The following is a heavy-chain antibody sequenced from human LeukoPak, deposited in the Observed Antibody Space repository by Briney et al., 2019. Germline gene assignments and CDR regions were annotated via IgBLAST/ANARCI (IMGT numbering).Heavy chain of an antibody. J-gene: IGHJ4*02. Sequence: GGSLRLSCEASGFTFSSYWMSWVRQAPGKGLEWVANIKGDGSEKNYVASVKGRFTISRDNAENSLHLQMYSLRAEDTAVYYCLRDYGGSWGQGTLVAVS. V-gene: IGHV3-7*04. D-gene: IGHD4-23*01. CDR2: IKGDGSEK. CDR3: LRDYGGS. CDR1: GFTFSSYW.